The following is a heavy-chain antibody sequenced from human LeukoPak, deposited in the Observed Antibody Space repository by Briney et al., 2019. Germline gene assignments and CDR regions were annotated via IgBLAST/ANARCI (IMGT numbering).Heavy chain of an antibody. J-gene: IGHJ4*02. CDR1: GFTFSSYA. Sequence: PGGSLRLSCAASGFTFSSYAMSWVRQAPGKGLEWVSAISGSGGSTYYADSVKGRVTISRDNSKNTLYLQMNSLRAEDTAVYYCAKAPVIAVLHFVYWGQGTLVTVSS. V-gene: IGHV3-23*01. CDR3: AKAPVIAVLHFVY. D-gene: IGHD6-19*01. CDR2: ISGSGGST.